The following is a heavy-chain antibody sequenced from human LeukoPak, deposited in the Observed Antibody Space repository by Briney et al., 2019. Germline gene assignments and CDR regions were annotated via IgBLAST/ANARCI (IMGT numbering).Heavy chain of an antibody. J-gene: IGHJ4*02. V-gene: IGHV4-4*02. Sequence: SGTLSLTCGVSGGSISGTNWRSWVRQPPGQGLEWIGEISLAGQTNYNPSLNGRVTMSLDKSSNQLSLRLTSVTAADTATYFCSRESGPFCPFGYWGQGTLVIVSS. CDR2: ISLAGQT. D-gene: IGHD1-26*01. CDR1: GGSISGTNW. CDR3: SRESGPFCPFGY.